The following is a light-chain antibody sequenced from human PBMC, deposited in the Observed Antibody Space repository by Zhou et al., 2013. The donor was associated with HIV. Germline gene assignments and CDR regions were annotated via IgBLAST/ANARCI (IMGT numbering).Light chain of an antibody. J-gene: IGKJ4*01. Sequence: AIQMTQSPSSLSASVGDRVVITCRASQDIRGDLGWYQQKPGKAPKLLIYAASSLESGVPSRFSGSGSGTDFTLTISSLQPEDFATYYCQQYLSSPPLTFGDGTTIEIK. CDR3: QQYLSSPPLT. V-gene: IGKV1-6*01. CDR2: AAS. CDR1: QDIRGD.